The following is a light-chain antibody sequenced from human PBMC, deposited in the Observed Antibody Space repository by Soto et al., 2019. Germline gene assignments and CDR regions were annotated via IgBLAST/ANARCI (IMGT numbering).Light chain of an antibody. CDR2: GAS. Sequence: EIVLTQSPGTLSLSPGERATLSCRASQRVTDGDVAWYQQKPGQAPRLLIYGASNRATGIPDRFSGSGSAGTDFTLTISRLEPEDFTVYYCQQYGRSPWTFGQGTKLEIK. J-gene: IGKJ1*01. CDR3: QQYGRSPWT. V-gene: IGKV3-20*01. CDR1: QRVTDGD.